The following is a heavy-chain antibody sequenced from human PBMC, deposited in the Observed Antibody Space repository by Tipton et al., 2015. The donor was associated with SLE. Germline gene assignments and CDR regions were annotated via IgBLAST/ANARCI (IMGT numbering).Heavy chain of an antibody. D-gene: IGHD5-12*01. CDR3: ARGTLAATSRFAY. CDR2: IFPGDSDT. CDR1: GYSFTSYW. V-gene: IGHV5-51*03. Sequence: QSGPEVKKPGESLKISCKGSGYSFTSYWIGWVRQMPGKGLEWMGIIFPGDSDTRYSPPFEGHVIISADKSSSAAHLQWSSLKTSDTAMYYCARGTLAATSRFAYWGQGTLVTVSS. J-gene: IGHJ4*02.